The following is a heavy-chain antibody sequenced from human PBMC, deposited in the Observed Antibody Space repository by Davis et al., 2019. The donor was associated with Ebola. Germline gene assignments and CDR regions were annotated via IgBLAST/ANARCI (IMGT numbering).Heavy chain of an antibody. CDR1: GYRFTSYY. Sequence: ASVKVSCKASGYRFTSYYMHWVRQAPGQGLEWMGIINPITGGTSYAQNFQVRVNMTRDTSTSTVYMEVSSLRCEDTAVYYCAREGERYYDKSGYVFDIWGQGTMVKVSS. CDR2: INPITGGT. V-gene: IGHV1-46*01. D-gene: IGHD3-22*01. CDR3: AREGERYYDKSGYVFDI. J-gene: IGHJ3*02.